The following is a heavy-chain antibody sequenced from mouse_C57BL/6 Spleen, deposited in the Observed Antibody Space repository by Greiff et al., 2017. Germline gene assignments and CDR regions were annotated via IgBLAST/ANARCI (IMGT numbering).Heavy chain of an antibody. CDR2: ISDGGSYT. CDR3: ARNWDDWFAY. D-gene: IGHD4-1*01. V-gene: IGHV5-4*03. CDR1: GFTFSSYA. Sequence: DVMLVESGGGLVKPGGSLKLSCAASGFTFSSYAMSWVRQTPEKRLEWVATISDGGSYTYYPDNVKGRFTISRDNAKNNLYLQMSHLKSEDTAMYYCARNWDDWFAYWGQGTLVTVSA. J-gene: IGHJ3*01.